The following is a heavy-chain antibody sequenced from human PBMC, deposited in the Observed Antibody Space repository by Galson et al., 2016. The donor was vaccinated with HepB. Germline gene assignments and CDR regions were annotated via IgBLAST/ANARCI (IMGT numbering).Heavy chain of an antibody. V-gene: IGHV3-21*01. Sequence: SLRLSCAASGFTFSSYSMNWVRQAPGKGLEWVSSISSSSSYIYYADSVKGRFPISRDIAKNSLYLQMNSLRAEDTAVYYCARDFLGIVGRYFDLWGRGTLVTVSS. D-gene: IGHD7-27*01. CDR2: ISSSSSYI. J-gene: IGHJ2*01. CDR3: ARDFLGIVGRYFDL. CDR1: GFTFSSYS.